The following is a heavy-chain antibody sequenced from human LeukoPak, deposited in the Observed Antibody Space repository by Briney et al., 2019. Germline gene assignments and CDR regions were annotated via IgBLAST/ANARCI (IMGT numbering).Heavy chain of an antibody. Sequence: SQTLSLTCSVSGGSISSGDYYWSWIRQPPGKGLEWIGYIYYSGSTYYNPSLKSRVTISVDTSKNHFSLKLSSVTAADTAVYYCARCYDSTSDAFDIWAKGQWSPSLQ. V-gene: IGHV4-30-4*08. J-gene: IGHJ3*02. CDR1: GGSISSGDYY. CDR3: ARCYDSTSDAFDI. CDR2: IYYSGST. D-gene: IGHD3-22*01.